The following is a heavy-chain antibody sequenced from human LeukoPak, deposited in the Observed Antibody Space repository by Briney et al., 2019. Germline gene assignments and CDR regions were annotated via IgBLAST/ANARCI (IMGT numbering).Heavy chain of an antibody. Sequence: PGGSLRLSCAASGFTVSSNYMSWVRQAPGKGLEWVSVIYSGGSTYYADSVKGRFTVSRDNSKNTLYLQMNSLRAEDTAVYYCAKMVEEGYYYYMDVWGKGTTVTVSS. V-gene: IGHV3-53*01. D-gene: IGHD2-8*01. CDR3: AKMVEEGYYYYMDV. J-gene: IGHJ6*03. CDR1: GFTVSSNY. CDR2: IYSGGST.